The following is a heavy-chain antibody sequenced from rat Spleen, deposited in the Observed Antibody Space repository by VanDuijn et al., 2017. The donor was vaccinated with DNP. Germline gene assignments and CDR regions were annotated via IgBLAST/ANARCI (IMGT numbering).Heavy chain of an antibody. D-gene: IGHD1-11*01. CDR1: GFTFSNYD. J-gene: IGHJ2*01. CDR3: ATRPYGGYSEGANYFDY. V-gene: IGHV5-19*01. CDR2: ISPSGGST. Sequence: EVQLVESGGGLVQPGRSLKLSCAASGFTFSNYDMAWVRQAPTKGLEWVASISPSGGSTYYRDSVKGRFTISRDNAKSTLYLQMDSLRSEDTATYYCATRPYGGYSEGANYFDYWGQGVMVTVSS.